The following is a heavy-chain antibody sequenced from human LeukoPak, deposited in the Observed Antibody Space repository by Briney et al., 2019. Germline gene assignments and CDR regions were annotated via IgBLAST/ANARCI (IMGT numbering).Heavy chain of an antibody. CDR1: GDSISSYY. J-gene: IGHJ4*02. D-gene: IGHD2-2*01. Sequence: SETLSLTCTVSGDSISSYYWSWIRQPPGKGLEWIGHMYYSGSTNYNPSLKSRVTISVDTSKNQFSLKLSSVTAADTAVYYCARGKVVPAAFDYWGQGTLVTVSS. V-gene: IGHV4-59*01. CDR3: ARGKVVPAAFDY. CDR2: MYYSGST.